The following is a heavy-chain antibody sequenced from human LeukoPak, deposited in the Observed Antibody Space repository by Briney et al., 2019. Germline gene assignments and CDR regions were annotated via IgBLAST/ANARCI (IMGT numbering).Heavy chain of an antibody. Sequence: GGSLRLSCAASGFPFSSYSMTWVRQAPGKGLEWVANIKPDGTTKFYVDSVEGRFTISRDNALNSLYPQMNSLRAEDTAIYYCARSIPYGTTWYGRSDYWGQGTLVTVSS. J-gene: IGHJ4*02. CDR3: ARSIPYGTTWYGRSDY. CDR1: GFPFSSYS. CDR2: IKPDGTTK. V-gene: IGHV3-7*03. D-gene: IGHD6-13*01.